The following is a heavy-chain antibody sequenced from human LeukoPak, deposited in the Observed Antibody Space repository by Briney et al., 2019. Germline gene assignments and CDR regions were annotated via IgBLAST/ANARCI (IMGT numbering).Heavy chain of an antibody. J-gene: IGHJ5*02. CDR3: ARNPVNYYDSSGYYL. CDR1: GFTFSNYQ. Sequence: GGSLRLSCAASGFTFSNYQMNWVRQAPGKGLEWVSCISSSSSYIYYADSVKGRFTISRDNSKNTLYLQMNSLRAEDTAVYYCARNPVNYYDSSGYYLWGQGTLVTVSS. V-gene: IGHV3-21*01. CDR2: ISSSSSYI. D-gene: IGHD3-22*01.